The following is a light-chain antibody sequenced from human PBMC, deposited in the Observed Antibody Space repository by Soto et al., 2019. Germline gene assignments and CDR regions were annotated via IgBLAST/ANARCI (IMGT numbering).Light chain of an antibody. CDR1: QSVSSSY. V-gene: IGKV3-20*01. CDR2: GAS. CDR3: QQYGSSAPYT. J-gene: IGKJ2*01. Sequence: EIVLTQSPGTLSLSPGERATLSCRASQSVSSSYLAWYQQKPGQAPRLLIYGASSRATGIPDRFSGSGSGTDLLLTIRRLEPADLAVRYGQQYGSSAPYTFGQRAKGEVK.